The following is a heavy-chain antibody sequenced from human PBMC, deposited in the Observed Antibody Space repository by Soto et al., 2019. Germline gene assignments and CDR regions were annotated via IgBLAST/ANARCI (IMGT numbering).Heavy chain of an antibody. CDR2: IKQDGSEK. J-gene: IGHJ4*02. CDR1: GFTFSSYW. CDR3: AREPHYYGSGSYYFDH. D-gene: IGHD3-10*01. V-gene: IGHV3-7*01. Sequence: EVQLVESGGGLVQPGGSLRLSCAASGFTFSSYWMSWVRQAPGKGLEWVSNIKQDGSEKYYVDSVKGRFTISRDNAKNSLYQQMNSLRAEDTAVYYRAREPHYYGSGSYYFDHWGPGTLVTLFS.